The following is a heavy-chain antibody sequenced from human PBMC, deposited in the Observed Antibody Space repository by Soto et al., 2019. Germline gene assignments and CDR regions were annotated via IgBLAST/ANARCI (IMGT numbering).Heavy chain of an antibody. CDR2: ISPYSGYT. CDR1: GYSFMKYG. CDR3: AREASLLIPAAQPSSFDS. V-gene: IGHV1-18*01. J-gene: IGHJ4*02. Sequence: ASVKVSCKGFGYSFMKYGINWVRQAPGQGLEWVGWISPYSGYTHSAQKFHGRLTLTTDTAASTAYMELRILRSADTALYYCAREASLLIPAAQPSSFDSWGQGTLVTVTS. D-gene: IGHD2-2*01.